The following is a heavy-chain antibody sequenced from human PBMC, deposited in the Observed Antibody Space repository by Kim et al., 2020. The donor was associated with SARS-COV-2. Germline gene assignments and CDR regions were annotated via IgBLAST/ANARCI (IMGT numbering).Heavy chain of an antibody. CDR3: ASLRLGELSLGLYNWFDP. Sequence: ASVKVSCKASGYTLTSYAMNWVRQAPGQGLEWMGWINTNTGNPTYAQGFTGRFVFSLDTSVSTAYLQISSLKAEDTAVYYCASLRLGELSLGLYNWFDPWGQGTLVTVSS. D-gene: IGHD3-16*02. J-gene: IGHJ5*02. V-gene: IGHV7-4-1*02. CDR2: INTNTGNP. CDR1: GYTLTSYA.